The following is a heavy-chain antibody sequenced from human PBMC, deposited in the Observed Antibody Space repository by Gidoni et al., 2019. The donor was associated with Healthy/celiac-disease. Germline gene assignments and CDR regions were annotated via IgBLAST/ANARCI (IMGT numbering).Heavy chain of an antibody. CDR1: GGSISRGGYY. Sequence: QVQLQESGPGLVKPSQTLSLTCTVSGGSISRGGYYWRWIRQHPGKGLEWIGYIYYSGSTYYNPSLKSRVTISVDTSKNQFSLKLSSVTAADTAVYYCARDNRAKDCSGGSCSGGMDVWGQGTTVTVSS. CDR3: ARDNRAKDCSGGSCSGGMDV. CDR2: IYYSGST. J-gene: IGHJ6*02. D-gene: IGHD2-15*01. V-gene: IGHV4-31*03.